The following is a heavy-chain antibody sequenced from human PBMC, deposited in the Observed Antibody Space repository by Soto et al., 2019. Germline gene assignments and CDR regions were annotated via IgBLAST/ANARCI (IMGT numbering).Heavy chain of an antibody. CDR3: ARSVRPKWSYFDY. Sequence: PGGSLRLSCAGFGFTFSTYWMTWVRQAPGKGLERVATIKQDGSEKYYVDSAKGRFTISRDNAKNSLYLQMNSLRAEDTAVYYCARSVRPKWSYFDYWGQGTLVTVSS. CDR2: IKQDGSEK. J-gene: IGHJ4*02. V-gene: IGHV3-7*03. CDR1: GFTFSTYW. D-gene: IGHD1-26*01.